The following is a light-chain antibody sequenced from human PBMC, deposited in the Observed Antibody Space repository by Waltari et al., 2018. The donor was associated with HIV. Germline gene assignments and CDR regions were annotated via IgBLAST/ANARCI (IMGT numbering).Light chain of an antibody. V-gene: IGLV2-14*03. Sequence: AVTQPASVSGLPGQSTTISCTGDDSDFGLYNFVSWYQQHSGKPPSLFLYDVDSRASGVSDRFSGSMSGNTASLTISGLRAEDEGHYYCASFTGDNTVIFGGGTEVTVL. CDR1: DSDFGLYNF. CDR2: DVD. CDR3: ASFTGDNTVI. J-gene: IGLJ2*01.